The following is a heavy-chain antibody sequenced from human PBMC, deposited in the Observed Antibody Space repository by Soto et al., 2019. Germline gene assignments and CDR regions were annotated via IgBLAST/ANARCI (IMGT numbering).Heavy chain of an antibody. CDR2: FDPEDGET. CDR3: ASTPKYYYDSSGYYFTY. D-gene: IGHD3-22*01. J-gene: IGHJ4*02. Sequence: ASVKVSCKVSGYTLTELSMHWVRQAPGKGLEWMGGFDPEDGETIYAQKFQGRVTMTEDTSTDTAYMELSSLRSEDTAVYYCASTPKYYYDSSGYYFTYWGQGTLVTVSS. V-gene: IGHV1-24*01. CDR1: GYTLTELS.